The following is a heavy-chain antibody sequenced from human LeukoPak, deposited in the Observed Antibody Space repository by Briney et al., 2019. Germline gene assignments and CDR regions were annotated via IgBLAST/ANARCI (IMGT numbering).Heavy chain of an antibody. D-gene: IGHD3-10*01. V-gene: IGHV3-7*01. CDR3: ARDIPLVWGVPLDYFDY. J-gene: IGHJ4*02. Sequence: PGGSLRLSCAASGFTFSSYWMSWVRQAPGKGLEWVANIKQDGSEKYYVDSVKGRFTISRDNAKNSLYLQMNSLRAEDTAVYYCARDIPLVWGVPLDYFDYWGQGTLVTVSS. CDR2: IKQDGSEK. CDR1: GFTFSSYW.